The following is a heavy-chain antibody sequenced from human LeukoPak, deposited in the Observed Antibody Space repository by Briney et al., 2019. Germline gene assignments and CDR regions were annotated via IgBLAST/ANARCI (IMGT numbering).Heavy chain of an antibody. D-gene: IGHD2-15*01. J-gene: IGHJ3*02. CDR1: GGSISSSSYY. CDR2: IYYSGST. CDR3: ARDLCGSCYRDGFNI. V-gene: IGHV4-39*07. Sequence: PSETLSLTCTVSGGSISSSSYYWGWIRQPPGKGLEWIGSIYYSGSTYYNPSLKSRVTMSVDTPKNQFSLKLSSVTAADTAVYYCARDLCGSCYRDGFNIWGQGTMVTVSS.